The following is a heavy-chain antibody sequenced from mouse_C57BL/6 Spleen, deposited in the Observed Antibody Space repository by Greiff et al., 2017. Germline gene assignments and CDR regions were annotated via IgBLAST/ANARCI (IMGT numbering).Heavy chain of an antibody. J-gene: IGHJ3*01. CDR1: GYTFTSYT. V-gene: IGHV1-4*01. Sequence: VQLQQSGAELARPGASVKMSCKASGYTFTSYTMHWVKQRPGQGLEWIGYITPSRGYTKYNQTFKDKATLTADKSSSTAYMQLSSLTSEDSAVYYCARSIYDGYYVAYWGQGTLVTVSA. CDR2: ITPSRGYT. D-gene: IGHD2-3*01. CDR3: ARSIYDGYYVAY.